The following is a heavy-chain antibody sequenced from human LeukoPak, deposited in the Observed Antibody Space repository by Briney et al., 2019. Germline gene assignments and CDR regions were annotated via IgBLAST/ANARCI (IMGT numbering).Heavy chain of an antibody. CDR1: GGSFSSYY. CDR2: IYYSGST. D-gene: IGHD3-22*01. V-gene: IGHV4-59*12. J-gene: IGHJ5*02. Sequence: SETLSLTCTVSGGSFSSYYWSWIRQPPGKGLEWIGYIYYSGSTNYNPSLKSRVTISVDTSKNQFSLKLSSVTAADTAVYYCAREAYYYDSSGLPWFDPWGQGTLVTVSS. CDR3: AREAYYYDSSGLPWFDP.